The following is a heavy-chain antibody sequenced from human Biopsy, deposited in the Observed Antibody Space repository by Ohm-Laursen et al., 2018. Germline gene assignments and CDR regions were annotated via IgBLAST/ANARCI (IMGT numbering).Heavy chain of an antibody. J-gene: IGHJ5*02. CDR2: IFNSANT. V-gene: IGHV4-31*01. CDR3: ARGDYFDSNGYFWFDP. Sequence: TLSLTCTVSGGSISSGGSYWSWIRQRPGKGLEWIGYIFNSANTYYNPSLKNLITISGNTSKNQFSLKLNSVTAADTAVYYFARGDYFDSNGYFWFDPWGQGTPVTVSS. CDR1: GGSISSGGSY. D-gene: IGHD3-22*01.